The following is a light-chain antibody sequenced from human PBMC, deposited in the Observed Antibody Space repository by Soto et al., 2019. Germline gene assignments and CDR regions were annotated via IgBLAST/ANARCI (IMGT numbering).Light chain of an antibody. V-gene: IGLV2-14*01. Sequence: QSPLTQPASVSGSRGQSITISCTGTISDVGGYNYVSWYQQHPGKAPKLMIYEVSNRPSGVSNRFSGSKSGNTASLTISGLQAEDEADYYCSSYTSSSTYVFGTGTKVTVL. CDR2: EVS. CDR1: ISDVGGYNY. CDR3: SSYTSSSTYV. J-gene: IGLJ1*01.